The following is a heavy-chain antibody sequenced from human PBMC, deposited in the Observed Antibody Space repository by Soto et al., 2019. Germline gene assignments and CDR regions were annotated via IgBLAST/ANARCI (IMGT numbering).Heavy chain of an antibody. CDR1: GFAFKEYS. CDR2: MSGSGITI. V-gene: IGHV3-11*01. J-gene: IGHJ6*03. CDR3: ASLLSVSYEGYYYMDV. D-gene: IGHD3-16*01. Sequence: QVQLVESGGGLVKPGGSLRLSCSASGFAFKEYSMTWIRQAPGKGLEWVSLMSGSGITIHYADSMKGPFTISRDNAKQSLVLQMDSLTADYTAVHDCASLLSVSYEGYYYMDVWGKGTTVTVSS.